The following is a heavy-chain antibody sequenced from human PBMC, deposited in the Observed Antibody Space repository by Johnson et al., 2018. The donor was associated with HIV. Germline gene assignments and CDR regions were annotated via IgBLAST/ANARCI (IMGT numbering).Heavy chain of an antibody. CDR3: STDVTDTVTTYYNAFDV. Sequence: QVQLVESGGGVVQPGGSLRLSCAASGFTFGDYAMSWFRQAPGKGLEWVAVISYDGSNKYYADSVKGRFTISRDDSKNTLYLQMNSLKTEDTAVYYCSTDVTDTVTTYYNAFDVCGQGTMVTVSS. V-gene: IGHV3-30-3*02. J-gene: IGHJ3*01. CDR2: ISYDGSNK. D-gene: IGHD4-11*01. CDR1: GFTFGDYA.